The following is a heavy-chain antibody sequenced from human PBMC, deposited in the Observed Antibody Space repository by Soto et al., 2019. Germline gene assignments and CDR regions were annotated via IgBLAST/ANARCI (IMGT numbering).Heavy chain of an antibody. CDR3: ARGPSYSDSYFDY. Sequence: PGGSLRLSCAASGFTFSSYSMNWVRQAPGKGLEWVSYISSSSSTIYYADSVKGRFTISRDNSKNTVYLQMNSLRLEDTAVYYCARGPSYSDSYFDYWGQGTLVTVS. J-gene: IGHJ4*02. CDR1: GFTFSSYS. V-gene: IGHV3-48*01. CDR2: ISSSSSTI. D-gene: IGHD4-17*01.